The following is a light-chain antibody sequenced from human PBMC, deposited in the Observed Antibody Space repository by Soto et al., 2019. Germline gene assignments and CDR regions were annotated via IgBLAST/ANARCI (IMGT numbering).Light chain of an antibody. Sequence: DIQMTQSLSSLSASVGDRVSITCRASHTIMTYLNWYQQKPGKAPNLLIYSSSTLQSGVPSRFSGSGSGTDFTLTISSIQPEDFATYYCQQSFSSRWTFGQGTKVDIK. V-gene: IGKV1-39*01. CDR3: QQSFSSRWT. J-gene: IGKJ1*01. CDR2: SSS. CDR1: HTIMTY.